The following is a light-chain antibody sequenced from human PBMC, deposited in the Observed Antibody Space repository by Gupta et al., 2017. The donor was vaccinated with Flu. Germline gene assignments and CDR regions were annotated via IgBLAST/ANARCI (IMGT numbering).Light chain of an antibody. V-gene: IGLV3-1*01. CDR2: EDT. J-gene: IGLJ3*02. Sequence: SSALPQPPYVSVSPGQTATITCSGDKLGGKFTCWYQQKPGQSPILVIYEDTKRPSGIPARFSGSNSVDTATRTMGETQAMDEDDYVWQALDSSNGVFGGGTKLTVL. CDR3: QALDSSNGV. CDR1: KLGGKF.